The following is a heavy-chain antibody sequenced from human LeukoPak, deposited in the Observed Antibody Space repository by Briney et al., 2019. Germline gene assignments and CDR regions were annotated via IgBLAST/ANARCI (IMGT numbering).Heavy chain of an antibody. CDR3: ARAPLSDCTNGVCRYYFDY. D-gene: IGHD2-8*01. J-gene: IGHJ4*02. Sequence: SETLSLTCTVSGGSISSGSYYWSWIRQPAGKGLEWIGRIYTSGSTNYNPSLKSRVTISVDTSKNQFSLKLSSVTAADTAVYYCARAPLSDCTNGVCRYYFDYWGQGTLVTVSS. CDR2: IYTSGST. CDR1: GGSISSGSYY. V-gene: IGHV4-61*02.